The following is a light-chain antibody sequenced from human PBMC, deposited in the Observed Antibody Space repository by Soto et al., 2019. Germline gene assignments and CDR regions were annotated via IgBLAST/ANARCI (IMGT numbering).Light chain of an antibody. CDR3: QLRYNYFRS. J-gene: IGKJ1*01. CDR2: AAS. Sequence: DIQMTQSPSTLSASVGDRVTITCRASQNINRWLAWYQQKPGKAPKLLIYAASSLDGGVPSRFSCSGSGTEFSLTITGRQPDGFSTYYCQLRYNYFRSCGPGTKVEI. V-gene: IGKV1-5*03. CDR1: QNINRW.